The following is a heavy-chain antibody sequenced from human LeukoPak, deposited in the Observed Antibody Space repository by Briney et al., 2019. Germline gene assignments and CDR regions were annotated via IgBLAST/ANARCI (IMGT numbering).Heavy chain of an antibody. Sequence: ASVKVSCKASGYTFTGYYMHWVRQAPGQGLEWMGWINPNSGGTNYAQKFQGRVTMTRDTSISTAYMELSRLRPDDTAVYYCARSRVAENCFDPLGPGNPGHRLL. D-gene: IGHD6-19*01. V-gene: IGHV1-2*02. CDR3: ARSRVAENCFDP. CDR1: GYTFTGYY. CDR2: INPNSGGT. J-gene: IGHJ5*02.